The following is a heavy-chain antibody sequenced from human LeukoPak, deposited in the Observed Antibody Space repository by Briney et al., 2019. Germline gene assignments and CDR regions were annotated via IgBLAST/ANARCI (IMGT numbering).Heavy chain of an antibody. CDR1: GYTFTSYA. Sequence: ASVKVSCKASGYTFTSYAMNWVRQAPGQGLEWMGWISAYNGNTNYAQKLQGRLTMTRNTSISTAYMELSSLRSEDTAIYFCARGSSEEMATIAYWGQGTLVTVSS. CDR2: ISAYNGNT. V-gene: IGHV1-8*02. CDR3: ARGSSEEMATIAY. J-gene: IGHJ4*02. D-gene: IGHD5-24*01.